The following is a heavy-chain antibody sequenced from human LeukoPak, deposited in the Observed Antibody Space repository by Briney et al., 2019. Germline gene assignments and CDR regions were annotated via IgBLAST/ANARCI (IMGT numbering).Heavy chain of an antibody. J-gene: IGHJ4*02. CDR1: GGTFSSYA. CDR2: IIPIFGTA. CDR3: AGDWGSYYDSSGYDY. D-gene: IGHD3-22*01. Sequence: SVKVSCKASGGTFSSYAISWVRQAPGQGLEWMGGIIPIFGTANYAQKFQGRVTITADESTSTAYMELSSLRSEDTAVYYCAGDWGSYYDSSGYDYWGQGTLVTVSS. V-gene: IGHV1-69*13.